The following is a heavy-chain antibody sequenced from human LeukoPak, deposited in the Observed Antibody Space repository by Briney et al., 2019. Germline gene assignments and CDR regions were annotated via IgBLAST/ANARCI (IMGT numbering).Heavy chain of an antibody. J-gene: IGHJ5*02. D-gene: IGHD3-9*01. Sequence: SETLPLTCTVSGGSISSYYWSWIRQPAGEGLEWIGRISPSGSTNYAPSLRSRVTMSVDTSKNQFSLKLSSVTAADTAVYYCATDISWFDPWGRGTLVTVSS. CDR3: ATDISWFDP. CDR2: ISPSGST. CDR1: GGSISSYY. V-gene: IGHV4-4*07.